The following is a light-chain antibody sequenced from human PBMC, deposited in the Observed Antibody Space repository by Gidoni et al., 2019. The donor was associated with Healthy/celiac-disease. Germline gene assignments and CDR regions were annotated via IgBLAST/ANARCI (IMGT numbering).Light chain of an antibody. Sequence: DIVLTQSPATLSLSPGDRATLSCRARQCVSSYLTWYQQKPGQAPRLLIYDASNRANGIPARFSGRWSGTDFTLTISSLAPEDFAVYYCQQRSNWPALTFGGGTKVEIK. V-gene: IGKV3-11*01. CDR2: DAS. CDR3: QQRSNWPALT. CDR1: QCVSSY. J-gene: IGKJ4*01.